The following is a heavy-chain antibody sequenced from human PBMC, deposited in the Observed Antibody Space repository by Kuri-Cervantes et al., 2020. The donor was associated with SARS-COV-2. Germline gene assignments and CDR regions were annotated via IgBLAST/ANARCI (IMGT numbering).Heavy chain of an antibody. CDR3: QSFGGVIVQS. D-gene: IGHD3-16*02. V-gene: IGHV3-21*01. CDR2: ISSSSSYI. J-gene: IGHJ4*02. Sequence: GESLKISCAASGFTFSSYSMNWVRQAPGKGLEWVSSISSSSSYIYYADSVKGRFTISRDNSKNTLYLQMNSLRAEDTAVYYCQSFGGVIVQSWGQGTLVTVSS. CDR1: GFTFSSYS.